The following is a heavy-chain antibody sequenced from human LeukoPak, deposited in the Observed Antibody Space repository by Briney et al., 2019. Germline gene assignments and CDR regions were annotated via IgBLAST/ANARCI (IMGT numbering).Heavy chain of an antibody. D-gene: IGHD3/OR15-3a*01. Sequence: GWSVTLSCAASGFTFQSYEMNWVRQAPGEGLELVPYISESGNPIYYADSVKGRFTTSRDNAKNSLSLKMNGLRAEDTAVYYCARDWTKGLDDAFDIWGQGTMVTVSS. V-gene: IGHV3-48*03. J-gene: IGHJ3*02. CDR3: ARDWTKGLDDAFDI. CDR1: GFTFQSYE. CDR2: ISESGNPI.